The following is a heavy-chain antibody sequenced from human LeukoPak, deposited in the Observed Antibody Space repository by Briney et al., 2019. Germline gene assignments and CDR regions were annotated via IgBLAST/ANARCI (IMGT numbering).Heavy chain of an antibody. Sequence: GGSLRLSCAASGFSLSNQWMHWVRQAPGKGLVWVSRIDNDGSSTVYADSVKGRFTISRDNAKNTLYLQMNSLRAEDTAPYYCAPSPAAQQDYWGQGILVTVSS. V-gene: IGHV3-74*01. J-gene: IGHJ4*02. CDR2: IDNDGSST. CDR3: APSPAAQQDY. D-gene: IGHD1-1*01. CDR1: GFSLSNQW.